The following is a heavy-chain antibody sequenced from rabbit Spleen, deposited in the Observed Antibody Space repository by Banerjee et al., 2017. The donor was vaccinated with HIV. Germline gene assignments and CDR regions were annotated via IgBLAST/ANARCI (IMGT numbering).Heavy chain of an antibody. CDR3: ARDLTDVIGWNFKL. Sequence: EESGGDLVKPEGSLTLTCTASGFSFSSSYWICWVRQAPGKGLEWIACIYAGSSGSTYYASWAKGRFTISKTSSTTVTLQMTSLTAADTATYFCARDLTDVIGWNFKLWGPGTLVTVS. J-gene: IGHJ4*01. V-gene: IGHV1S45*01. D-gene: IGHD1-1*01. CDR1: GFSFSSSYW. CDR2: IYAGSSGST.